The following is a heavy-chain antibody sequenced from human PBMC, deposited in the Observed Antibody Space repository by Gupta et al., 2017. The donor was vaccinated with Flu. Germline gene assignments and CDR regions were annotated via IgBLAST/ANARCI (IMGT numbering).Heavy chain of an antibody. Sequence: QVQLQESGPGLVKPSETLSLTCTVPGGSISSYYWSWIRQPPGKGLEWIGYIYYSGSTNYNPSLKSRVTISVDTSKNQFSLKLSSVTAADTAVYYCARAVYCSGGSCYARFDPWGQGTLVTVSS. J-gene: IGHJ5*02. CDR1: GGSISSYY. CDR3: ARAVYCSGGSCYARFDP. CDR2: IYYSGST. V-gene: IGHV4-59*01. D-gene: IGHD2-15*01.